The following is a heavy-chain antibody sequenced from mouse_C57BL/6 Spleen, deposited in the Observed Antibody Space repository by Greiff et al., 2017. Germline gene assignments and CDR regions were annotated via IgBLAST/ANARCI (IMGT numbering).Heavy chain of an antibody. CDR1: GYTFTSYW. J-gene: IGHJ4*01. V-gene: IGHV1-55*01. D-gene: IGHD6-5*01. Sequence: VQLQQPGAELVKPGASVKMSCKASGYTFTSYWITWVKQRPGQGLEWIGDIYPGSGSTNYNEKFKSKAPLTVDTSSSTAYMQLSSLTSEDSAVYYCARPYDYYAMDYWGQGTSVTVSS. CDR2: IYPGSGST. CDR3: ARPYDYYAMDY.